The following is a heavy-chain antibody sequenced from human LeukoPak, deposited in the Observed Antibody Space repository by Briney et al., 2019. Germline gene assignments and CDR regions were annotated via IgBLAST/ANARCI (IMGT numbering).Heavy chain of an antibody. V-gene: IGHV3-9*01. CDR3: AKGRVQVGYYYGMDV. Sequence: GRSLRLSCAASGFTFDDYGMHWVRQAPGKGLEWVSRISWNSGSIGYADSVKGRFTISRDNAKNSLYLQMNSLRPEDTALYYCAKGRVQVGYYYGMDVWGQGTTVTVSS. J-gene: IGHJ6*02. CDR2: ISWNSGSI. CDR1: GFTFDDYG. D-gene: IGHD2-2*01.